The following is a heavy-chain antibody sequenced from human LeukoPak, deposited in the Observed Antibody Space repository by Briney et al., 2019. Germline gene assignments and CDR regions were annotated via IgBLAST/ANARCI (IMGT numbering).Heavy chain of an antibody. J-gene: IGHJ4*02. CDR2: ISGSGGST. CDR1: GFTFSSYA. Sequence: GGSLRLSCAVSGFTFSSYAMSWVRQAPGKGLEWVSAISGSGGSTYYADSVKGRFTISRDNSKNTLYLQMNSLRAEDTAVYYCAKDRAPYSNYVGGSDYWGQGTLVTVSS. V-gene: IGHV3-23*01. D-gene: IGHD4-11*01. CDR3: AKDRAPYSNYVGGSDY.